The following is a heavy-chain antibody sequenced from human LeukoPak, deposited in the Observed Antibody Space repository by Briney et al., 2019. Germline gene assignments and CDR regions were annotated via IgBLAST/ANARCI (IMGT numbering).Heavy chain of an antibody. D-gene: IGHD2/OR15-2a*01. CDR1: GNYW. Sequence: GGPLRPSCAASGNYWMHWVRQAPGKGLVWVSHINSDGSWTSYADSVKGRFTISKDNAKNTVYLQMNNLRAEDTAVYYCVSFYEAYWGRGTLVTVSS. J-gene: IGHJ4*02. CDR3: VSFYEAY. CDR2: INSDGSWT. V-gene: IGHV3-74*01.